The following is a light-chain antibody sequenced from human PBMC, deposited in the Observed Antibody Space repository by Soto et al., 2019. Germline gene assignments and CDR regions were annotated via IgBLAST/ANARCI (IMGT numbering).Light chain of an antibody. CDR3: HQYTTYFRT. CDR1: QSIRSS. J-gene: IGKJ2*01. CDR2: DAS. V-gene: IGKV1-5*01. Sequence: DILMTQSPSILPASVGDRVTITCRASQSIRSSLAWYQQKPGRAPEVLIYDASNLESGVPSRFSGSGSGTEFTLTISGLQADDFATYYCHQYTTYFRTFGQGTKLEIK.